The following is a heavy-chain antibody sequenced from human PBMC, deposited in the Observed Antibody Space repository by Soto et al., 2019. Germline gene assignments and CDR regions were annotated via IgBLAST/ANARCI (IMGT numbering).Heavy chain of an antibody. V-gene: IGHV5-51*01. CDR1: GYSFTTYW. J-gene: IGHJ4*02. Sequence: GESLKISCKGSGYSFTTYWIAWVRQAPGKGLEWMGIIYPGDSDSRYSPSFQGQVTFSADKSISTAYLQWSSLKASDTAMYYCARTRSPSAPPYDYWGQGTLVTVSS. CDR3: ARTRSPSAPPYDY. CDR2: IYPGDSDS.